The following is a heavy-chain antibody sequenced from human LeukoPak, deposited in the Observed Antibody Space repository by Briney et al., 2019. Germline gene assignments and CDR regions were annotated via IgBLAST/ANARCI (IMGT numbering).Heavy chain of an antibody. CDR1: GVIFSNYW. D-gene: IGHD2-2*01. CDR3: ARMYQLLDAFDI. CDR2: TNEHETEK. J-gene: IGHJ3*02. Sequence: GESLRLSCEVSGVIFSNYWMSWVRQAPGKGLEWVGQTNEHETEKYYGDAVRGRFTIYRDNAKNSLYLQMNSLRAEDTAVYYCARMYQLLDAFDIWGQGTMVTVSS. V-gene: IGHV3-7*01.